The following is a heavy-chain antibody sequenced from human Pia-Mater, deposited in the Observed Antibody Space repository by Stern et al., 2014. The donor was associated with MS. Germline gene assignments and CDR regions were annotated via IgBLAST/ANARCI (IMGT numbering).Heavy chain of an antibody. D-gene: IGHD1-26*01. V-gene: IGHV1-69*01. CDR2: IIPVLGLP. J-gene: IGHJ3*02. Sequence: VLLVESGAEVKKPASSVKVSCEASGGRFSSSAINWVRQAPGQGFQCMGGIIPVLGLPNYAQNFQGRVTIYTDDSIKPLTLDVRSRRPDDTAVYSCARDQRHLDSGSYAFDIWGQGTMVTVSS. CDR3: ARDQRHLDSGSYAFDI. CDR1: GGRFSSSA.